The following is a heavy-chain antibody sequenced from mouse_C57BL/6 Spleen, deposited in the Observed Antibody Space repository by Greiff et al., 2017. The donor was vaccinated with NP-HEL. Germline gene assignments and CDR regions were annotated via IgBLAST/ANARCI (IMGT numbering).Heavy chain of an antibody. J-gene: IGHJ1*03. CDR3: ERLFEWYFDV. Sequence: VQLQQSGAELVRPGTSVKMSCKASGYTFTNYWIGWAKQRPGHGLEWIGDIYPGGGYTNYNEKFKGKATLTADKSSSTAYMQFSSLTSEDSAIYYCERLFEWYFDVWGTGTTVTVSS. V-gene: IGHV1-63*01. CDR1: GYTFTNYW. CDR2: IYPGGGYT.